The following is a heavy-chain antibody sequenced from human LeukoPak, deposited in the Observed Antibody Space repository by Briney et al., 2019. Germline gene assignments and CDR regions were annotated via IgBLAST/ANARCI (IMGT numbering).Heavy chain of an antibody. CDR3: ARSNYYSSGTYYNDF. Sequence: SGPTLVNPTQTLTLTCIFSDFSLSTTGVAVAWIRQPPGKALEWLALIYWDDDKRYSPSLKSRLTITKDTSKNHVVLTMTNMDPADTATYYCARSNYYSSGTYYNDFWGQGTLVTVSS. D-gene: IGHD3-10*01. CDR1: DFSLSTTGVA. CDR2: IYWDDDK. J-gene: IGHJ4*02. V-gene: IGHV2-5*02.